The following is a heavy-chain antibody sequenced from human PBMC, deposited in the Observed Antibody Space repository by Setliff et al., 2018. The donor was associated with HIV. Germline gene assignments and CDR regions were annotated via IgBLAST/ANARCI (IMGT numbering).Heavy chain of an antibody. Sequence: ASVKVSCKASGYTFSNFGISWVRQAPGQGLEWMGWISAYNGHTKYTQNLQGRVTMTTDTSTSTAYMELRSLRSDDTAVYYCARVSRSGWFFDWWGQGSLVTVSS. CDR3: ARVSRSGWFFDW. CDR1: GYTFSNFG. D-gene: IGHD6-19*01. J-gene: IGHJ4*02. V-gene: IGHV1-18*01. CDR2: ISAYNGHT.